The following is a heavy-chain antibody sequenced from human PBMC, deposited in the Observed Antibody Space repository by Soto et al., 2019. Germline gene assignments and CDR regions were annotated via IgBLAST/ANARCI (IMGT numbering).Heavy chain of an antibody. CDR3: AKDGYYDFWSGYYMAY. CDR1: GFTFSSYA. Sequence: GGSLRLSCAASGFTFSSYAMSWVRQAPGKGLEWVSAISGSGGSTYYADSVKGRFTISRDNSKNTLYLQMNSLRAEDTAVYYCAKDGYYDFWSGYYMAYWGQGTLVTVSS. V-gene: IGHV3-23*01. CDR2: ISGSGGST. D-gene: IGHD3-3*01. J-gene: IGHJ4*02.